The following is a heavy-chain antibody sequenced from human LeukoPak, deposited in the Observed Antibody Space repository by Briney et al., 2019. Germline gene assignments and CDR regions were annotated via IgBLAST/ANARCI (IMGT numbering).Heavy chain of an antibody. CDR3: ARAGGYDAEDYYYYYYMDV. J-gene: IGHJ6*03. Sequence: PSETLSLTCTVSGYSISSGYYWGWIRQPPGQGLDWIATVFYDGSTYYNPSLKSRATISIDTSKNQFSLNLISVTAADTAVYYCARAGGYDAEDYYYYYYMDVWGKGTTATVSS. CDR1: GYSISSGYY. CDR2: VFYDGST. V-gene: IGHV4-38-2*02. D-gene: IGHD5-12*01.